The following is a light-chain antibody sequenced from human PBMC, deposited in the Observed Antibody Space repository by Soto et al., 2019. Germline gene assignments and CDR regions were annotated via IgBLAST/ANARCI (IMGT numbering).Light chain of an antibody. CDR3: QQYGSSPSIT. CDR2: DAS. CDR1: QTVSSN. J-gene: IGKJ5*01. Sequence: EIVMTQSSATLSVSQRERATLSRRASQTVSSNLAWYQQKPGQAPRLLIYDASSRATGIPDRFSGGGSGTDFTLTISRLEPEDFAVYYCQQYGSSPSITFGQGTRLEIK. V-gene: IGKV3-20*01.